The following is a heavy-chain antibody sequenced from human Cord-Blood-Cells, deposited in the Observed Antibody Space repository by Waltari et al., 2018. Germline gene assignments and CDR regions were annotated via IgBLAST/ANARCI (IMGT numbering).Heavy chain of an antibody. V-gene: IGHV1-24*01. CDR1: GYTLTELS. CDR3: ATELGGSGSFDY. Sequence: QVQLVKSGAEVKKPGASVKVSCQVAGYTLTELSMHWSRQAPGKGLEWMGGFDPEDGETSYAQKFQGRVTMTEDTSTDTAYMELSSLRSEDTAVYYCATELGGSGSFDYWGQGTLVTVSS. J-gene: IGHJ4*02. D-gene: IGHD1-26*01. CDR2: FDPEDGET.